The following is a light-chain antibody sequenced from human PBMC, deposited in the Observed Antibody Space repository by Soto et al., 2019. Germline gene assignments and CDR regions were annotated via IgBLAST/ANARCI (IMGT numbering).Light chain of an antibody. CDR2: YDD. J-gene: IGLJ1*01. V-gene: IGLV1-36*01. CDR3: AAWDDSLNGYV. Sequence: QAVVTQPPSVSEAPRQRVTISCSGSSSNIGNNAVNWYQQLPGKAPKLLIYYDDLLPSGVSDRFSGSKSGTSASLAISGLQSEDEADYYRAAWDDSLNGYVFGTGTKVTVL. CDR1: SSNIGNNA.